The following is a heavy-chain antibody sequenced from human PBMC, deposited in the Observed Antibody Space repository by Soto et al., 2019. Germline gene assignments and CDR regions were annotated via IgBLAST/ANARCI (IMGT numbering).Heavy chain of an antibody. CDR2: IWFDGSNK. CDR1: GFTFSSYG. V-gene: IGHV3-33*01. CDR3: ARSLTSFDYGDYFDY. Sequence: QVQLLESGGGVVQPGRSLRLSCAVSGFTFSSYGMHWVLQAPGKGLEWVAIIWFDGSNKYYADTVKGRFTISRDNSRNTLYLQMNSLRAEDTAVYYGARSLTSFDYGDYFDYWGQGTLVTVSS. J-gene: IGHJ4*02. D-gene: IGHD4-17*01.